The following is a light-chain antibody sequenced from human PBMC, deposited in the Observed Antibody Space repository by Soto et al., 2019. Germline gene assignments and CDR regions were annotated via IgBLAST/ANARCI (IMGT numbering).Light chain of an antibody. J-gene: IGKJ1*01. CDR1: QSISTF. V-gene: IGKV3-11*01. CDR2: DAS. CDR3: QQCDNWPPKWS. Sequence: EVVLTQSPATLSLSPGEKATLSCRASQSISTFLAWYQQKPGLAPRLLIYDASNRATGIPDRFSGSGSGTDFTLTISSLEPEDFAVYYCQQCDNWPPKWSFGQGTKVEIK.